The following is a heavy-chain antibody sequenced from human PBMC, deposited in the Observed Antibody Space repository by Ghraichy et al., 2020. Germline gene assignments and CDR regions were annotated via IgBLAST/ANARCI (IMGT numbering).Heavy chain of an antibody. CDR3: ARGLWGGRTYYYDSSGYPFDY. CDR1: GGSFSGYY. J-gene: IGHJ4*02. Sequence: SETLSLTCAVYGGSFSGYYWSWIRQPPGKGLEWIGEINHSGSTNYNPSLKSRVTISVDTSKNQFSLKLSSVTAADTAVYYCARGLWGGRTYYYDSSGYPFDYWGQGTLVTVSS. D-gene: IGHD3-22*01. V-gene: IGHV4-34*01. CDR2: INHSGST.